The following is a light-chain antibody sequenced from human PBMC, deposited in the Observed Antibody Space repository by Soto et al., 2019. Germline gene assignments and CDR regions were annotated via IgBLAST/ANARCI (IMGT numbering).Light chain of an antibody. CDR2: EVS. CDR1: SSDVGGYNY. V-gene: IGLV2-14*01. Sequence: QSALTQPASVSGSPGQSITISCTGTSSDVGGYNYVSWYQQHPGKAPKLMIYEVSNRPSGVSNRFSGSKSGNTASLTISGLPAEDEADYSCSSYTSSSIYVFGTGTKLTVL. CDR3: SSYTSSSIYV. J-gene: IGLJ1*01.